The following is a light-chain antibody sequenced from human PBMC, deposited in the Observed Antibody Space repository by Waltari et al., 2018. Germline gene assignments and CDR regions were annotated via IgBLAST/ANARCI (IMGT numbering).Light chain of an antibody. CDR1: HSLSKY. Sequence: DLQLTQSPSSLSASVGDRVTITCRASHSLSKYLNWYQQRPGSAPNLLIYAASILESGVPSRFSGSGSGTDFTLTISSLQLEDFATYYCQQSSATPWTFGQGTKIEIK. CDR3: QQSSATPWT. V-gene: IGKV1-39*01. CDR2: AAS. J-gene: IGKJ1*01.